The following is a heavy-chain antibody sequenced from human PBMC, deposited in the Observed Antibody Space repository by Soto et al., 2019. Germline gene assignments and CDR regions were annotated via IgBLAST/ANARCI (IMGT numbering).Heavy chain of an antibody. CDR1: GFTFSSYG. Sequence: GGSLRLSCAASGFTFSSYGMHWVRQAPGKGLEWVAVISYDGSNKYYADSVKGRFTISRDNSKNTLYLQMNSLRAEDTAVYYCAKDGYNWNMNYYYYMEVWGKGTTVTVSS. J-gene: IGHJ6*03. V-gene: IGHV3-30*18. D-gene: IGHD1-20*01. CDR2: ISYDGSNK. CDR3: AKDGYNWNMNYYYYMEV.